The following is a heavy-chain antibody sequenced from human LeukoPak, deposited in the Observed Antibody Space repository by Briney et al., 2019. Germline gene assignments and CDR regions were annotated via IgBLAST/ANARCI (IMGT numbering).Heavy chain of an antibody. CDR3: ARSLYASSNNWFDP. J-gene: IGHJ5*02. Sequence: SETLSLTCAVYGGSFSGYYWSWIRQPPGKGLEWIGEINHSGSTNYNPSLKSRVTISVDTSKNQFSLKLSSVTAADTAVYYCARSLYASSNNWFDPWGQGTLVPVSS. V-gene: IGHV4-34*01. CDR2: INHSGST. CDR1: GGSFSGYY. D-gene: IGHD6-19*01.